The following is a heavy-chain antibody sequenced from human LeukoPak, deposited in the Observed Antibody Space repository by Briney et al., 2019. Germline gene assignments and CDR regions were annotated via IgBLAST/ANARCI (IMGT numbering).Heavy chain of an antibody. Sequence: SETLSLTCGVYGGSVSGYYWNWIRQPPGKGLEWIGEINHSGSTSYNPSLKSRVTISLDTSKNQFSLKLRSVTAADTAVYYCARGVYIAAAQYGYWGQGTLVTVSS. J-gene: IGHJ4*02. CDR1: GGSVSGYY. CDR3: ARGVYIAAAQYGY. CDR2: INHSGST. D-gene: IGHD6-13*01. V-gene: IGHV4-34*01.